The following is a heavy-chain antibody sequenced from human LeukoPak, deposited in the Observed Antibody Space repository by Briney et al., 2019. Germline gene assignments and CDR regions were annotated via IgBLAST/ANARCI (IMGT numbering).Heavy chain of an antibody. CDR1: GYSFTSYW. V-gene: IGHV5-51*01. J-gene: IGHJ4*02. Sequence: GESLKISCKASGYSFTSYWIGWVRHMPGKGLEWMGIIDPRDSETRYTPSFQGQVTISVDKSLTPAYLQWNSLKASDTAMYYCARQTAMGRSGDYWGQGTLVTVSS. D-gene: IGHD7-27*01. CDR3: ARQTAMGRSGDY. CDR2: IDPRDSET.